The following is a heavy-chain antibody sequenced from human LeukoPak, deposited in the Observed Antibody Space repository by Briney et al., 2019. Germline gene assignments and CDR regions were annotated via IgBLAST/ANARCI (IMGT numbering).Heavy chain of an antibody. CDR2: IYYSGST. CDR3: ARVASGYDVFGI. Sequence: PSETLSLTCTVSGGSVSSGGYYWSWIRQPPGKGLEWIGYIYYSGSTNYNPSLKSRVTISVDTSKNQFSLKLSSVTAADTAVFYCARVASGYDVFGIWGQGTMVTVSS. CDR1: GGSVSSGGYY. D-gene: IGHD3-3*01. J-gene: IGHJ3*02. V-gene: IGHV4-61*08.